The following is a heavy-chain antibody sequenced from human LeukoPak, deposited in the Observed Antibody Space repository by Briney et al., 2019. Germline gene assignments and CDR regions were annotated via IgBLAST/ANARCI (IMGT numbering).Heavy chain of an antibody. V-gene: IGHV3-23*01. CDR2: ISDSGAGT. Sequence: PGGSLRLSCAASGFTFSNYAMTWVRQAPGKGLEWVSVISDSGAGTYYADSVKGRFTISRDNSKNPVYLQTNSLRAEDTAVYYCARGQVDGGYYYVMAVWGEGTTVTVSS. J-gene: IGHJ6*04. D-gene: IGHD3-10*01. CDR3: ARGQVDGGYYYVMAV. CDR1: GFTFSNYA.